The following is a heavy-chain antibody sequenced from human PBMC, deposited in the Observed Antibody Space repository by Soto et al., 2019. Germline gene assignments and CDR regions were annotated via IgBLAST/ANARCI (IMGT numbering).Heavy chain of an antibody. CDR3: AKDRATIFGVVWKYGLDV. CDR2: INESGKKT. CDR1: GFTFKKYA. D-gene: IGHD3-3*01. V-gene: IGHV3-23*01. Sequence: EVQLLESGGGLVQPGGSLRLSCEASGFTFKKYAMTWVRQAPGKGLEWVAGINESGKKTNYAESVKGRFSISRDNSRNTLSLLMNSLRADDTAIYYCAKDRATIFGVVWKYGLDVWGQGTTVSVSS. J-gene: IGHJ6*02.